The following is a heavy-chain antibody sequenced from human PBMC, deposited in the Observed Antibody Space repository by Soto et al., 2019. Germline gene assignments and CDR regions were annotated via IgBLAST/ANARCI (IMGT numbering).Heavy chain of an antibody. V-gene: IGHV1-3*01. Sequence: QVQLVQSGAEVKKPGASVKVSCKASGYTFTSYAMHWVRQAPGQRREWMGWINAGNGNTKYSQKFQGRVTITRDTSASTAYRERSSLRSEDKAVYYCAWAAKIAADPRFDYWGQGTLVTVSS. D-gene: IGHD6-13*01. CDR1: GYTFTSYA. CDR2: INAGNGNT. CDR3: AWAAKIAADPRFDY. J-gene: IGHJ4*02.